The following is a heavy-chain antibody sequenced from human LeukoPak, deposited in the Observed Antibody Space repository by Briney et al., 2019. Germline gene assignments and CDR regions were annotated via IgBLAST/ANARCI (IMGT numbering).Heavy chain of an antibody. CDR1: GGSFSGYY. CDR3: ARHNNY. Sequence: SETLSLTCAVSGGSFSGYYWSWIRQPPGKGLEWIGEINHSGSTNYNASLKSRVTISVDTSKNQFSLKLSSVTAADTAVYDCARHNNYWGQGTLVTVSS. J-gene: IGHJ4*02. V-gene: IGHV4-34*01. D-gene: IGHD2/OR15-2a*01. CDR2: INHSGST.